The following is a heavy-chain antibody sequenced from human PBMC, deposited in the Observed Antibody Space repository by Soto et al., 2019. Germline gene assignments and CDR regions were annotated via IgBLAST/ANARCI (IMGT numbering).Heavy chain of an antibody. J-gene: IGHJ3*02. CDR3: ARGYCSGGSCYSHRDAFDI. Sequence: SETLSLTCAVSGYSISSGYYWGWIRQPPGKVLEWIGSIYHSGSTYYNPSLKSRVTISVDTSKNQFSLKLSSVAAADTAVYYCARGYCSGGSCYSHRDAFDIWGQGTMVTVSS. D-gene: IGHD2-15*01. CDR1: GYSISSGYY. CDR2: IYHSGST. V-gene: IGHV4-38-2*01.